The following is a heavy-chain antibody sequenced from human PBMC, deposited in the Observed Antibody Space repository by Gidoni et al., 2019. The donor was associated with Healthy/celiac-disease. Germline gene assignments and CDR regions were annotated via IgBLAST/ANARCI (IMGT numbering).Heavy chain of an antibody. Sequence: EVQLVESGGGLVKPGGSLRLSCAASGFTFSSYSMNWVRQAPGKGLEWVSSISSSSSYIYYADSVKGRFTISRDNAKNSLYLQMNSLRAEDTAVYYCARDPRGDIVVVPAAHIDYWGQGTLVTVSS. CDR2: ISSSSSYI. J-gene: IGHJ4*02. D-gene: IGHD2-2*01. CDR1: GFTFSSYS. CDR3: ARDPRGDIVVVPAAHIDY. V-gene: IGHV3-21*01.